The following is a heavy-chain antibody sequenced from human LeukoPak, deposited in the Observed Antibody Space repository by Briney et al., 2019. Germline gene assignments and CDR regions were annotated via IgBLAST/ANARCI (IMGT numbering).Heavy chain of an antibody. D-gene: IGHD3-10*01. CDR3: ARGFGNRYYYGSGSLAY. CDR1: GGSISSSYY. J-gene: IGHJ4*02. V-gene: IGHV4-34*01. Sequence: SETLSLTCTVSGGSISSSYYWGWIRQPPGKGLEWIGEINHSGSTNYNPSLKSRVTISVDTSKNQFSLKLSSVTAADTAVYYCARGFGNRYYYGSGSLAYWGQGTLVTVSS. CDR2: INHSGST.